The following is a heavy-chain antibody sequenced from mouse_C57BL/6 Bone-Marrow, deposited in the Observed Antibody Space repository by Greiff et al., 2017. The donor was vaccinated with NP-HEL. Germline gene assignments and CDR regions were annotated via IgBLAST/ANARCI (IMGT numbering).Heavy chain of an antibody. CDR2: IYPGSGNT. Sequence: LQESGPELVKPGASVKISCKASGYTFTDYYINWVKQRPGQGLEWIGWIYPGSGNTKYNEKFKGKATLTVDTSSSTAYMQLSSLTSEDSAVYFCASNYYGSSYLYYYAMDYWGQGTSVTVSS. J-gene: IGHJ4*01. D-gene: IGHD1-1*01. CDR1: GYTFTDYY. V-gene: IGHV1-84*01. CDR3: ASNYYGSSYLYYYAMDY.